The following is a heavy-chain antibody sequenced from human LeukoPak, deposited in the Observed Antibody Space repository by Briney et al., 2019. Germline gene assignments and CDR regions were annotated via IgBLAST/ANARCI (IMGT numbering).Heavy chain of an antibody. CDR1: GYTFTGNY. CDR3: ARSPCGSTSCYIGYYYYYYMDV. D-gene: IGHD2-2*02. J-gene: IGHJ6*03. CDR2: MNPNTGGT. V-gene: IGHV1-2*02. Sequence: ASVKVSCKASGYTFTGNYLHWVRQAPGQGLEPMGWMNPNTGGTNYAQKFQGRVTMTRDTSISTAYMELSRLRSDDTAVYYCARSPCGSTSCYIGYYYYYYMDVWGKGTTVTVSS.